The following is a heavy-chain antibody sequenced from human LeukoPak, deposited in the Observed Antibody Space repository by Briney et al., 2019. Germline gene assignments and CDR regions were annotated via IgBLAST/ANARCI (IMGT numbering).Heavy chain of an antibody. V-gene: IGHV4-39*01. CDR3: ASRQNIDGDYYFQD. J-gene: IGHJ4*02. CDR2: IYYSGNT. Sequence: SETLSLPCTVSGDSISTSNSYWGWIRQPPGKGLEWIGSIYYSGNTYYNASLKSRVTISVDTSKNQFSLKLTSVTAADTAVYYCASRQNIDGDYYFQDWGQGTLVTVSS. CDR1: GDSISTSNSY. D-gene: IGHD3-10*02.